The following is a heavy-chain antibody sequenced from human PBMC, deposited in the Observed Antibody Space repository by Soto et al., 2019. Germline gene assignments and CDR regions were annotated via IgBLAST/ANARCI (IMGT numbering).Heavy chain of an antibody. V-gene: IGHV3-30-3*01. J-gene: IGHJ6*02. CDR3: ARGDREDILVVVGVRPGEYGVDI. Sequence: QVQLVESGGGVVQPGGSLRLSCAASGFTFRNHAMHWVRQAPGKGLECLAVIAYDGSNAFYRDSVKGRFTVSRDNSKNTLYLLMDSLRFEDTGVYYCARGDREDILVVVGVRPGEYGVDIWGQGTTVTVSS. D-gene: IGHD2-15*01. CDR1: GFTFRNHA. CDR2: IAYDGSNA.